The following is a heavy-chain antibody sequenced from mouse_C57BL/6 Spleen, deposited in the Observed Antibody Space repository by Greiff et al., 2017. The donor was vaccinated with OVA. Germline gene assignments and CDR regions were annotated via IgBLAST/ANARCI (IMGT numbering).Heavy chain of an antibody. Sequence: QVQLQQPGAELVKPGASVKVSCKASGYTFTSYWMHWVKQRPGQGLEWIGRIHPSDSDTNYNQKFKGKATLTVDKSSSTAYIQLSSLTSEDSAVYYCAIDVGYDGGVDYWGQGTTLTVSS. CDR3: AIDVGYDGGVDY. J-gene: IGHJ2*01. V-gene: IGHV1-74*01. CDR2: IHPSDSDT. CDR1: GYTFTSYW. D-gene: IGHD2-2*01.